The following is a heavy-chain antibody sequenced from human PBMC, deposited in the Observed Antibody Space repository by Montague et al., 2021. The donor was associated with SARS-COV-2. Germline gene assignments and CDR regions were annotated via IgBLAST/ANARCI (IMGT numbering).Heavy chain of an antibody. J-gene: IGHJ6*03. CDR2: INSDGSST. V-gene: IGHV3-74*01. CDR3: ARGEWLLSLFYYYYMDV. Sequence: LRLSCAASGFTFSSYWMHWVRQAPGKGLVWVSRINSDGSSTSYADSVKGRFTISRDNAKNTLYLQMNSLRAEDTAVYYCARGEWLLSLFYYYYMDVWGKGTTVTVSS. CDR1: GFTFSSYW. D-gene: IGHD3-3*01.